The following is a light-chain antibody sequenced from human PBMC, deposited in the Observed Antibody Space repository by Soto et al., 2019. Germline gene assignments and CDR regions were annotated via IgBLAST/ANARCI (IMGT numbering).Light chain of an antibody. CDR2: GNT. J-gene: IGLJ3*02. CDR3: QSYDSSLSAWV. Sequence: QSVLTQPPSVSGSPGQRVTISCTASSSNIGAGYDVHWYQQLPGTAPKRLIYGNTNRPSGVPDRFSGSKSGTSASLAITGLQAEDEADYYCQSYDSSLSAWVFGGGTKLTVL. CDR1: SSNIGAGYD. V-gene: IGLV1-40*01.